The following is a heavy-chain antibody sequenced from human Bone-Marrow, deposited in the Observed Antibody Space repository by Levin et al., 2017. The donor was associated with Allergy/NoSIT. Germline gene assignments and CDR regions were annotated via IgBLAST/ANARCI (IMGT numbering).Heavy chain of an antibody. CDR3: AGYDTSAYHSPFDY. Sequence: SCAASGFIFSNYAMNWVRQAPGKGLEWVSQISGSGGNTHYADSVKGRFTFPRDNSKNTLYLQMNSLRAEDTAVYYCAGYDTSAYHSPFDYWGQGTLVTVSS. CDR1: GFIFSNYA. D-gene: IGHD3-22*01. CDR2: ISGSGGNT. J-gene: IGHJ4*02. V-gene: IGHV3-23*01.